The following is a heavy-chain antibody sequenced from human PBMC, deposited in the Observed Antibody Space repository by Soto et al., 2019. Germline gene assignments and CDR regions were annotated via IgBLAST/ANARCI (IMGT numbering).Heavy chain of an antibody. Sequence: PSEPLSLTCTGSVGSISKYYWSRIRQPPEKGLEWVGYIYYSGSTNYNPSLKSRVTISVDTSRKQFSLRLSSVTAADTAVYYCASVHYYGSGSYYFDYWGQG. V-gene: IGHV4-59*01. D-gene: IGHD3-10*01. J-gene: IGHJ4*02. CDR2: IYYSGST. CDR3: ASVHYYGSGSYYFDY. CDR1: VGSISKYY.